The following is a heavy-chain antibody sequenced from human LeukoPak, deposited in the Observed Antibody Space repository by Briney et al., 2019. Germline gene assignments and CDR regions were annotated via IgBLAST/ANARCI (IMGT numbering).Heavy chain of an antibody. CDR3: AAVLAADGPQDY. Sequence: GASVKVSCKASGFTFTSSAMKWVRLVRGQPLEWIGWIVVGSGNTNYAQKFQERVTITRDMSTSTAYMELSSLRSEDTAVYYCAAVLAADGPQDYWGQGTLVTVSS. CDR2: IVVGSGNT. D-gene: IGHD6-25*01. V-gene: IGHV1-58*02. J-gene: IGHJ4*02. CDR1: GFTFTSSA.